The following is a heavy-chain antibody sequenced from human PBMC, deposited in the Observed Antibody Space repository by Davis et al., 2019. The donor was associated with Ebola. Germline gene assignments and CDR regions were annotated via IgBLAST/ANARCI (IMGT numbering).Heavy chain of an antibody. V-gene: IGHV3-30-3*01. CDR1: GFTFSSYA. CDR2: ISYDGSNK. J-gene: IGHJ4*02. CDR3: ATTPQYSSGQNKPFDY. Sequence: GGSLRLSCAASGFTFSSYAMHWVRQAPGKGLEGVAVISYDGSNKYYADSVKGRFTISRDNSKNTLYLQMNSLRAEDTAVYYCATTPQYSSGQNKPFDYWGQGTLVTVSS. D-gene: IGHD6-19*01.